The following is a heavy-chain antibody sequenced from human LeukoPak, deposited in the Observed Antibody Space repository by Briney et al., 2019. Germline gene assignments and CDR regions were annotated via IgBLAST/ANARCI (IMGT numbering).Heavy chain of an antibody. CDR3: ARVNFDWLPERNWFDP. CDR1: GGSISSYY. Sequence: PSETLSLTCTVSGGSISSYYWSWLRQPAGKGLEWIGRIYTSGSTNYNPSLKSRVTMSVDTSKNQFSLKLSSVTAADTAVYYCARVNFDWLPERNWFDPWGQGTLVTVSS. V-gene: IGHV4-4*07. J-gene: IGHJ5*02. D-gene: IGHD3-9*01. CDR2: IYTSGST.